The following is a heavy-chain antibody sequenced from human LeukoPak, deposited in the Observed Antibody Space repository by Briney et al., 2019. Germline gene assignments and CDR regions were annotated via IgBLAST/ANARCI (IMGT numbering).Heavy chain of an antibody. V-gene: IGHV3-66*01. CDR3: ASIAAASGGGYYFDY. J-gene: IGHJ4*02. CDR2: IYSGGST. Sequence: GGSLRLSCAASGFTVSSNYMNWVRQAPGEGLEWVSVIYSGGSTYYADSVKGRFTISRDNSKDTPYLQMNSLRAEDTAVYYCASIAAASGGGYYFDYWGQGTLVTVSS. D-gene: IGHD6-13*01. CDR1: GFTVSSNY.